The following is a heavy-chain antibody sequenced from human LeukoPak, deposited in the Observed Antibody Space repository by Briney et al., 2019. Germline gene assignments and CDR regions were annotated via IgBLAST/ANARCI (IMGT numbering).Heavy chain of an antibody. D-gene: IGHD3-3*01. CDR1: GFTFSSYA. J-gene: IGHJ4*02. Sequence: GGSLRLSCAASGFTFSSYAMTWVRQAPGKGLEWVSAISGSGSSAYYADSVRGRFTISRDNSRNTLYLQMNSLRAEDTAVYYCAKHAGFRVTYPPDYWGQGTLVTVSS. CDR2: ISGSGSSA. CDR3: AKHAGFRVTYPPDY. V-gene: IGHV3-23*01.